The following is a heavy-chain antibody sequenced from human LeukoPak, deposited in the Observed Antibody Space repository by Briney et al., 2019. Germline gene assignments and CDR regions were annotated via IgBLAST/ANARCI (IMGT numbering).Heavy chain of an antibody. CDR1: GGTFSSYA. Sequence: VASVKVSCKASGGTFSSYAVSWVRQAPGQGLEWMGRIIPIFGTANYAQKFQGRVTITTDESTSTAYMELSSLRSEDTAVYYCARWVGYYDSSGYYYYFDYWGQGTLVTVSS. CDR3: ARWVGYYDSSGYYYYFDY. V-gene: IGHV1-69*05. CDR2: IIPIFGTA. J-gene: IGHJ4*02. D-gene: IGHD3-22*01.